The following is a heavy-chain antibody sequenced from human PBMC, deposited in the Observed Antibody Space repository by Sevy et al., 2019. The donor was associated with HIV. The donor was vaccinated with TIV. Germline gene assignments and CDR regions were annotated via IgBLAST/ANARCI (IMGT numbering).Heavy chain of an antibody. CDR2: INHSGST. Sequence: SETLSLTCAVYGGSFSGYYWSWIRQPPGKGLEWIGEINHSGSTNYNPSLKSRVTISVDTSKNQLSLKLSSVTAADTAVYYCARWGYDYVWGSYRPGRNWFDPWGQRTLVTVSS. D-gene: IGHD3-16*02. CDR1: GGSFSGYY. J-gene: IGHJ5*02. V-gene: IGHV4-34*01. CDR3: ARWGYDYVWGSYRPGRNWFDP.